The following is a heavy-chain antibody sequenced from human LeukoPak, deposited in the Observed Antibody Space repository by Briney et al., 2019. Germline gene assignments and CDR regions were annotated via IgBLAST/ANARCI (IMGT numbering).Heavy chain of an antibody. J-gene: IGHJ4*02. CDR1: GGSISSYY. V-gene: IGHV4-59*08. Sequence: SETLSLTCTVSGGSISSYYWSWIRQPPGKGLEWIGYIYYSGSTNYNPSLKSRVTISVDTSKKQFSLKLSSVTAADTAVYYCARGPVVPAANFDYWGQGALVTVS. CDR3: ARGPVVPAANFDY. D-gene: IGHD2-2*01. CDR2: IYYSGST.